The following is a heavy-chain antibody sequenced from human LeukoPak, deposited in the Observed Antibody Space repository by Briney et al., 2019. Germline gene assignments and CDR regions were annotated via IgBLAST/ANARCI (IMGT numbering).Heavy chain of an antibody. CDR1: GFTFSDSA. J-gene: IGHJ3*02. CDR3: THYYDGSGYYGAFDS. V-gene: IGHV3-73*01. Sequence: GGSLRPSCAASGFTFSDSAVHWVRQASGKGLEWVGRIRSKAKSYATAYAASVKGRFTISRDDSETTAYLQMNSLKTEDTAVYYCTHYYDGSGYYGAFDSWGQGTMVTVSS. CDR2: IRSKAKSYAT. D-gene: IGHD3-22*01.